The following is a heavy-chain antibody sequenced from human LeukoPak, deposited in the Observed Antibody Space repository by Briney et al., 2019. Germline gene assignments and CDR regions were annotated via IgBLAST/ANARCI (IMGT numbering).Heavy chain of an antibody. V-gene: IGHV1-18*01. J-gene: IGHJ4*02. D-gene: IGHD1-7*01. CDR3: ARGTGWNYANHFDY. CDR1: GYSFTGYG. Sequence: ASVMVSCKTSGYSFTGYGLNWVRQAPGQGLEWMGWITTYNGNTYYAQKFLGRVTMTTDTSTSTAYMELRDLRSDDTAVYFCARGTGWNYANHFDYWGQGTLVTVSS. CDR2: ITTYNGNT.